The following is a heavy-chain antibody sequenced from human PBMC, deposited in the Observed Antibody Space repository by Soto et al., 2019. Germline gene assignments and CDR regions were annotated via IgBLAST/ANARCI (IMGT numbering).Heavy chain of an antibody. D-gene: IGHD5-12*01. J-gene: IGHJ3*02. CDR1: GGSINNYY. V-gene: IGHV4-59*01. Sequence: QVQLQESGPGLVKPSETLSLTCTVSGGSINNYYWSWIRQPPGKGLEWIGYIYYSGGTNYNPSLKSRVTTSGDTSNSQFSLKLSSVTAADTAVYYCAGRYSGYDDAFDIWGQGTMVTVSS. CDR2: IYYSGGT. CDR3: AGRYSGYDDAFDI.